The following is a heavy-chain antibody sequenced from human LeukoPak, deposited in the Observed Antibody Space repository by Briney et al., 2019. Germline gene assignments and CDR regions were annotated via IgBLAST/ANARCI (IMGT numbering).Heavy chain of an antibody. Sequence: GGPLRLSCAASGFTFSSYWMSWVRQAPGKGLECVANIKEDESEKYYVDSVKGRFTISRDNAKNSLYLQMNSLRAEDTAVYYCARGTYYYDTSGYYSGGLGYWGQGTLVTVSS. V-gene: IGHV3-7*01. CDR3: ARGTYYYDTSGYYSGGLGY. CDR1: GFTFSSYW. J-gene: IGHJ4*02. D-gene: IGHD3-22*01. CDR2: IKEDESEK.